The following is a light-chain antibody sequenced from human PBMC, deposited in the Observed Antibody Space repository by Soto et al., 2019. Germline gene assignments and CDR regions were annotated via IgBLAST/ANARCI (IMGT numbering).Light chain of an antibody. CDR3: QQSYSTPQVT. J-gene: IGKJ5*01. Sequence: DIQMTQSPSSLSASVGDRFTITLLARQSISSYLNLYQQKPGKAPKLLIYAASSLQSGVPSRFSGSGSGTDFTLTISSLQPEDFATYSCQQSYSTPQVTFGQGTRLEIK. CDR2: AAS. CDR1: QSISSY. V-gene: IGKV1-39*01.